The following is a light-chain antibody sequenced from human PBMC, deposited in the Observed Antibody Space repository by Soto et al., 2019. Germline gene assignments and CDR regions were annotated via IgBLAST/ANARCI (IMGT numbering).Light chain of an antibody. V-gene: IGKV1-5*03. CDR2: KAS. CDR3: QQCNSYSRT. J-gene: IGKJ1*01. Sequence: DIQMTQSPSTLSASVGDRVTITCRASQSISSWLAWYQQKPGKAPKLLIYKASSLESGVPARFSGSGSGTEFTLTISSPQPGDFATYYCQQCNSYSRTFGQGTRWIS. CDR1: QSISSW.